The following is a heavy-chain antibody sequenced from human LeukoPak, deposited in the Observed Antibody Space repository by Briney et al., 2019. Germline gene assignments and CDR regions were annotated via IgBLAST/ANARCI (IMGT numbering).Heavy chain of an antibody. D-gene: IGHD6-19*01. CDR2: ISGDGGGT. CDR3: VKGYSTAWRNWFDP. V-gene: IGHV3-43*02. CDR1: GFSFADYA. J-gene: IGHJ5*02. Sequence: GGSLRLSCAASGFSFADYAMHRVRQVPGKGLEWGSVISGDGGGTQYGDPVKGRFTISRDNSKNSLFLQMNSLTTDDTALYHCVKGYSTAWRNWFDPWGQGTLVTVSS.